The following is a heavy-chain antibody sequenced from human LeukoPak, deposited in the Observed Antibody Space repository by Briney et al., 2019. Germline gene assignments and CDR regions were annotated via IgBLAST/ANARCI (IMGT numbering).Heavy chain of an antibody. Sequence: GGSLRLSCAASGFTFSSYAMYWVRQAPGKGLEWVSGIFGSGGSTHYADSVKGRFTISRDNSKNTLYLHMNSLRAEDTAVYFCAKEDTAGSTGSADYWGQGTLVTVSS. V-gene: IGHV3-23*01. CDR3: AKEDTAGSTGSADY. J-gene: IGHJ4*02. CDR2: IFGSGGST. D-gene: IGHD2-2*01. CDR1: GFTFSSYA.